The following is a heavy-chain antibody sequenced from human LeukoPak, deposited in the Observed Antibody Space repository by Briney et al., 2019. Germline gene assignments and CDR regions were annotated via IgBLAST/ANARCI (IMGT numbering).Heavy chain of an antibody. V-gene: IGHV3-11*01. CDR1: GFTFSDYN. J-gene: IGHJ5*02. Sequence: GGSLRLSCAASGFTFSDYNMRWIRQAPGKGLEWVSSISRSGSTKYYADSVKGRFTISRDNAKNSLFLQMNSLRAEDTAVYYCAKPVTTSHNWFDPWGQGTLVTVSS. CDR3: AKPVTTSHNWFDP. D-gene: IGHD4-17*01. CDR2: ISRSGSTK.